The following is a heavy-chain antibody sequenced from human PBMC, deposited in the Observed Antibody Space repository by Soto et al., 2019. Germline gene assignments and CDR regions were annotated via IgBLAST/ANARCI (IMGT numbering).Heavy chain of an antibody. D-gene: IGHD2-2*01. CDR3: ARDYCSSTSCYDYYYYGMDV. Sequence: GSLRLSCAASGFTFSSDWMSWVRQAPGKGLEWVANIKQDGSEKYYVDSVKGRFTISRDNAKNSLYLQMNSLRAEDTAVYYCARDYCSSTSCYDYYYYGMDVWGQGTTVTVSS. J-gene: IGHJ6*02. V-gene: IGHV3-7*05. CDR2: IKQDGSEK. CDR1: GFTFSSDW.